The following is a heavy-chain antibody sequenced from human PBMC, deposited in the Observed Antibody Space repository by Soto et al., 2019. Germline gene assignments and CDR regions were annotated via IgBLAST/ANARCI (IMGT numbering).Heavy chain of an antibody. V-gene: IGHV4-30-4*01. CDR3: ASTSYGYTFYDY. CDR1: GGSISRGDYY. Sequence: QVQLQESGPGLVKPSQTLSLTCTVSGGSISRGDYYWSWIRQPPGKGLEWIGYIYYSGSTYYNPSLKSRVTISVDTSKNQLALKLSSVSAADTAVYYCASTSYGYTFYDYWGQGTLVTVSS. J-gene: IGHJ4*02. CDR2: IYYSGST. D-gene: IGHD5-18*01.